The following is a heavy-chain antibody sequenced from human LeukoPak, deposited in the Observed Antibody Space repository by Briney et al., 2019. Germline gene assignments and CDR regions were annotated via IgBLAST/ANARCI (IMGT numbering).Heavy chain of an antibody. CDR3: ARSRVRPYFDY. CDR2: IKQDGSEK. D-gene: IGHD1-1*01. Sequence: AGGSLRLSCAASGFTFSSYWMSWVRQAPGKGLEWVANIKQDGSEKYYVDSVKGRFTISSDNAKNSLYLQMNSLRAEDTAVYYCARSRVRPYFDYWGQGTLVTVSS. CDR1: GFTFSSYW. J-gene: IGHJ4*02. V-gene: IGHV3-7*01.